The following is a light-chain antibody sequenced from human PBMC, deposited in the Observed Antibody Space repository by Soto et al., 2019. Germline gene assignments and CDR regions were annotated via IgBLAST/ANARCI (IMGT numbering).Light chain of an antibody. J-gene: IGLJ3*02. V-gene: IGLV1-51*01. Sequence: QSVLTQPPSVSAAPGQQVTISCSGSNANIGSNSVAWYQQVPGSAPKLLIYDNYHRPSGIPDRFSGSKSGTSATLAITGLQTGDEADYYCGTWDGSMSGGGVFGGGTTLTVL. CDR3: GTWDGSMSGGGV. CDR1: NANIGSNS. CDR2: DNY.